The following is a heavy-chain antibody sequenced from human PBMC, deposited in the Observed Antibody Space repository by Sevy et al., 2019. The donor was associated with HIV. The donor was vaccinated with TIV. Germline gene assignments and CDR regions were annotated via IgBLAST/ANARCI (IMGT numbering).Heavy chain of an antibody. CDR3: VRATDYYDSSGYSY. CDR2: IKQDGSEK. V-gene: IGHV3-7*01. Sequence: GGSLRLSCAASGFTFSSYWMSWVRQAPGKGLEWVANIKQDGSEKKYVDSVKGRFTISRDNAKNALYLQMNSLRAEDTAVYYCVRATDYYDSSGYSYWGQGTLVTVSS. D-gene: IGHD3-22*01. CDR1: GFTFSSYW. J-gene: IGHJ4*02.